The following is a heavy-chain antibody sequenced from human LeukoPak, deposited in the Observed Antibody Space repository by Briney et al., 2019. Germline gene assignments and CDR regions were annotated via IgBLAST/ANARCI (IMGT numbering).Heavy chain of an antibody. CDR3: ARADGDYSYFDY. V-gene: IGHV1-2*02. CDR1: GYTFTGYY. D-gene: IGHD4-17*01. CDR2: INPNSGGT. Sequence: ASVKVSCKASGYTFTGYYMHWVRQAPGQGLEWMGWINPNSGGTNYAQKFQGRVTMTRDTSISTAYMDLGRLRSDDTAVYYCARADGDYSYFDYWGQGTLVTVSS. J-gene: IGHJ4*02.